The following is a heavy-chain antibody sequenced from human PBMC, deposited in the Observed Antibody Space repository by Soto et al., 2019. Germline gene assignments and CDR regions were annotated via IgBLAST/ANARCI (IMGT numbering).Heavy chain of an antibody. Sequence: SETLSLTCSVSGGSISSYYWSWIRQPPGKGLEWIGYIYYSGSTNYNPSLRSRVTMSVDTSKNQFSLKLSSVTAADTAVYYCAREFDYYYYGLDVWGKGTTVTVSS. CDR3: AREFDYYYYGLDV. CDR1: GGSISSYY. CDR2: IYYSGST. J-gene: IGHJ6*04. V-gene: IGHV4-59*01.